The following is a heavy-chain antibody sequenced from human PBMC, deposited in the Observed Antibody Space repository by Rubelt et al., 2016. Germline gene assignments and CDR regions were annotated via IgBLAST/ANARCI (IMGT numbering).Heavy chain of an antibody. Sequence: QVQLVESGGGVVQPGGSLRLSCAASGFTFSSYGMHWVRQAPGKGLEWVAFIRYDVSNTYYADSVKGRFTISRDNSKNTLYLQMNSLRAEDTAVYYCAKPARLDYGINAEYFQHWGQGTLVTVSS. J-gene: IGHJ1*01. D-gene: IGHD4-17*01. CDR1: GFTFSSYG. CDR3: AKPARLDYGINAEYFQH. V-gene: IGHV3-30*02. CDR2: IRYDVSNT.